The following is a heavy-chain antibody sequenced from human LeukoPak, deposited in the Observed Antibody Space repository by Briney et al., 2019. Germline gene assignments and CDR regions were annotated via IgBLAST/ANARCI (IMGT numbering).Heavy chain of an antibody. D-gene: IGHD6-6*01. Sequence: GGSLRLSCAASGFTFGNYWMSWVRQAPGKGLEWVANIKQDGSDIYYVDSVTGRFIISRDNANNSLYLQMNSLRAEDTAVYYCARWATSFDLWGQGTLVTVSS. CDR1: GFTFGNYW. CDR3: ARWATSFDL. J-gene: IGHJ4*02. V-gene: IGHV3-7*01. CDR2: IKQDGSDI.